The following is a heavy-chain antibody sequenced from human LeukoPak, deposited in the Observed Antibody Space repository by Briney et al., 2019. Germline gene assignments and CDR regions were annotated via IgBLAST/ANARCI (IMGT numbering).Heavy chain of an antibody. CDR2: ISGGGFST. J-gene: IGHJ4*02. CDR3: AKATSSTWYNYDY. V-gene: IGHV3-23*01. D-gene: IGHD6-13*01. Sequence: PGGSLRLSCAASGFTFSSYAMSWIRQAPGKGLEWVSAISGGGFSTYSADSVKGRLTISRDSSKNTLFLQMNSLRAEDTALYYCAKATSSTWYNYDYWGQGTLVTVSS. CDR1: GFTFSSYA.